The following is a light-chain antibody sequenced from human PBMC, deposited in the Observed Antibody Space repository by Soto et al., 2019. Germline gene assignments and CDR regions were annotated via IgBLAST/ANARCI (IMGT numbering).Light chain of an antibody. CDR3: NSYTSSSTYV. Sequence: QSALTQPASVSGSPGQSITISCTGTSSDVGAYNYVSWYQHHPGKAPKLMLYDVANRPSGVSNRFSGSKSGNTASLTISGLQAEDEADYYCNSYTSSSTYVFGTGTKLTV. J-gene: IGLJ1*01. CDR2: DVA. CDR1: SSDVGAYNY. V-gene: IGLV2-14*03.